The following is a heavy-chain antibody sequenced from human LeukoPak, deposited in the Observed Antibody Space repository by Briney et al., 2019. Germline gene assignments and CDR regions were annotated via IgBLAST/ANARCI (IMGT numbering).Heavy chain of an antibody. Sequence: SETLSLTCAVYGGSFSGYYWSWIRQPPGKGLEWIGEINHSGSTNYNPSLKSRVTISVDTSKNQFSLKLSSVTAADTAVYYCAGVLMAGTIDYWGQGTLVTVSS. CDR2: INHSGST. V-gene: IGHV4-34*01. CDR1: GGSFSGYY. D-gene: IGHD2-8*01. J-gene: IGHJ4*02. CDR3: AGVLMAGTIDY.